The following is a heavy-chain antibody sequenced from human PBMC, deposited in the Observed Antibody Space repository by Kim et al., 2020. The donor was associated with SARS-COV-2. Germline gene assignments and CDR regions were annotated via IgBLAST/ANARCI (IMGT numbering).Heavy chain of an antibody. J-gene: IGHJ4*01. D-gene: IGHD3-10*01. CDR3: ARGRSRLLWFGESNRLDY. CDR2: INHSGST. CDR1: GGSFSGYY. V-gene: IGHV4-34*01. Sequence: SETLSLTCAVYGGSFSGYYWSWIRQPPGKGLEWIGEINHSGSTNYNPSLKSRVTISVDTSKNQFSLKLSSVTAADTAVYYCARGRSRLLWFGESNRLDY.